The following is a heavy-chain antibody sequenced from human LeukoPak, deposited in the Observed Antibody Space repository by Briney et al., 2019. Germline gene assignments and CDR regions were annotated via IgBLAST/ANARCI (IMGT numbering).Heavy chain of an antibody. J-gene: IGHJ4*02. Sequence: GGSLRLSCAASDFTVSGNYMSWVRQAPGKGLEWVSIIYAGGNTYYADSVKGRFTISRDNSENTLYLQMNSLRADDTAVYYCARNGGGLYFDYWGQGTLVTVSS. CDR2: IYAGGNT. D-gene: IGHD3-16*01. CDR3: ARNGGGLYFDY. V-gene: IGHV3-53*01. CDR1: DFTVSGNY.